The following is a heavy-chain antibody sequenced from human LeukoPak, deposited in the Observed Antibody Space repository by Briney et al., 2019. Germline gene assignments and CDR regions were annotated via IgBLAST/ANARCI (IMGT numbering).Heavy chain of an antibody. D-gene: IGHD6-6*01. CDR3: ARGWSIAARYDY. CDR2: IHYSGST. V-gene: IGHV4-39*07. CDR1: GGSISRSAYY. Sequence: NPSETLSLTCSVSGGSISRSAYYWAWIRQPPGKGLDWIGSIHYSGSTYYNPSLKSRVTISVDTSKNQFSLKLSSVTAADTAVYYCARGWSIAARYDYWGQGTLVTVSS. J-gene: IGHJ4*02.